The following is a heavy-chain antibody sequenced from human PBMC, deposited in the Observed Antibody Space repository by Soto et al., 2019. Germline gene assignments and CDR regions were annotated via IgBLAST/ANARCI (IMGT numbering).Heavy chain of an antibody. V-gene: IGHV4-30-4*01. Sequence: TLSLTCTVSGGSISSGDHYWSWIRQPPGKGLEWIGYIYYSGSTYYNPSLKSRVTISVDTSKNQFSLKLSSVTAADTAVYYCACYVEMATINLSWFDPWGQGTLVTVSS. CDR2: IYYSGST. CDR3: ACYVEMATINLSWFDP. D-gene: IGHD5-12*01. CDR1: GGSISSGDHY. J-gene: IGHJ5*02.